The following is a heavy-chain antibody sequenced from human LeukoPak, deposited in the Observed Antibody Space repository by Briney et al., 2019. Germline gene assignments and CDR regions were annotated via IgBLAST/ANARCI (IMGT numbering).Heavy chain of an antibody. CDR2: IKQDGSEK. CDR1: GFTFSSYW. J-gene: IGHJ4*02. D-gene: IGHD6-19*01. Sequence: GGSLRLSCAASGFTFSSYWMSWVRQAPGKGLEWVANIKQDGSEKYNVDSVRGGFTISRDNDKNSLYLQVNSLRAEDTGVYYCARMQWLAVYFDYWGQGTLVTVSS. CDR3: ARMQWLAVYFDY. V-gene: IGHV3-7*03.